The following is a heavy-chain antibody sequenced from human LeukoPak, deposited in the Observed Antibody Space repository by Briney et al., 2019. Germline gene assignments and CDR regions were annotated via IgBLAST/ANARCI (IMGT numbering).Heavy chain of an antibody. CDR3: ARVISLVQGVVRGYFDS. CDR1: GFTFSSYW. V-gene: IGHV3-21*04. Sequence: GGSLRLSCAASGFTFSSYWMTWVRQAPGKGLEWVSSISSLSNYIYYADSVKGRFTISRDNAKNSLYLQMNSLRAEDTAVYYCARVISLVQGVVRGYFDSWGQGTLVTVSS. CDR2: ISSLSNYI. D-gene: IGHD3-10*01. J-gene: IGHJ4*02.